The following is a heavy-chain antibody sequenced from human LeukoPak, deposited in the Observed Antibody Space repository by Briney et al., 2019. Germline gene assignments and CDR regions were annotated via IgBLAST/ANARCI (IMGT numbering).Heavy chain of an antibody. D-gene: IGHD5-18*01. CDR1: GFSLSTRGVG. Sequence: SGPTLVKPTQTLTLTCTFSGFSLSTRGVGVDWIRQPPGKALEWLALIYWDGEKRYSPSLKSSLTITKVTFKNQVALIMTNMGPVRTATYYCAHSIYSRTFDFWGQGTLVTVSS. J-gene: IGHJ4*02. CDR2: IYWDGEK. CDR3: AHSIYSRTFDF. V-gene: IGHV2-5*02.